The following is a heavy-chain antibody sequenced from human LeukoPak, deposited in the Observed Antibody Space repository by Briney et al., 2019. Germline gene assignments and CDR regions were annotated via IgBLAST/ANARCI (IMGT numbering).Heavy chain of an antibody. CDR2: INHSGST. D-gene: IGHD3-16*01. Sequence: SETLSLTCAAYGGSFSGYYWSWIRQPPGKGLEWIGEINHSGSTNYNPSLKSRVTISVDTSKNQFSLKLSSVTAADTAVYYCARGPYVYGAFDIWGQGTMVTVSS. V-gene: IGHV4-34*01. CDR1: GGSFSGYY. CDR3: ARGPYVYGAFDI. J-gene: IGHJ3*02.